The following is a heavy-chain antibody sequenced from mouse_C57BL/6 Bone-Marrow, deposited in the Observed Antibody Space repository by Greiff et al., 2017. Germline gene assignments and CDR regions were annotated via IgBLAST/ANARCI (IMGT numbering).Heavy chain of an antibody. CDR1: GYTFTSYW. V-gene: IGHV1-74*01. CDR3: EGSSSDWYFDV. D-gene: IGHD1-1*01. CDR2: IHPSDSGT. J-gene: IGHJ1*03. Sequence: QVQLQQPGAELVKPGASVKVSCKASGYTFTSYWMHWVKQRPGQGLEWIGRIHPSDSGTNYNQKFKGKATLTVDKSSSTAYMQLSSLTSEASAVYDCEGSSSDWYFDVWGTGTTVTVYS.